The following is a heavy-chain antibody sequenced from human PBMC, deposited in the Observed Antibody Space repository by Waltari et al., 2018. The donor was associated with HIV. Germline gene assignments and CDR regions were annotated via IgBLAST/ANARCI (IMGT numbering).Heavy chain of an antibody. Sequence: EVQLVESGGGVVRPGGSLRLSCTASGFNFVDYGMSWVRQAPGKGLGWVYGINWNGGRTGYADSVKGRFTISRDNAKNSLYLQMNSLRAEDTALYYCARDYGSGSYYNYWGQGTLVTVSS. J-gene: IGHJ4*02. CDR1: GFNFVDYG. V-gene: IGHV3-20*04. D-gene: IGHD3-10*01. CDR3: ARDYGSGSYYNY. CDR2: INWNGGRT.